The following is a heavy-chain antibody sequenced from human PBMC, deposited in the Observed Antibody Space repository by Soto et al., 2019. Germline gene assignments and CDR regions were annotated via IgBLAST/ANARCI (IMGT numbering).Heavy chain of an antibody. D-gene: IGHD1-1*01. CDR1: GFVYNTYP. CDR2: IWNDGSKK. J-gene: IGHJ2*01. Sequence: VQLVESGGGVVQPGMSLRLSCAASGFVYNTYPMHWVRLSPGKGLEWVALIWNDGSKKYYVDSVKGRFTISRDNSQNTLSLQMDSLRGEDTAVYFCVRGIPFQYSNNWLHWYFDLWGRGTQVTVSS. V-gene: IGHV3-33*01. CDR3: VRGIPFQYSNNWLHWYFDL.